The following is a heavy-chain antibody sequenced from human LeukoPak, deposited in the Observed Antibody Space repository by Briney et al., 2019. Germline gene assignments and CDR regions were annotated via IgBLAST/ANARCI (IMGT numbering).Heavy chain of an antibody. CDR2: IYHSGST. Sequence: PSETLSLTCAVSGYSISSGYYWGWIRQPPGKGLEWIGSIYHSGSTYYNPSLKSRDTISVDTSKNQFSLKLSSVTAADTAVYYCASARYDILTGYWFDPWGQGTLVTVSS. CDR3: ASARYDILTGYWFDP. J-gene: IGHJ5*02. D-gene: IGHD3-9*01. CDR1: GYSISSGYY. V-gene: IGHV4-38-2*01.